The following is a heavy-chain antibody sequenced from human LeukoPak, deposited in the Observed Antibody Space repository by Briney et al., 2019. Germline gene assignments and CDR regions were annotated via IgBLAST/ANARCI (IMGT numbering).Heavy chain of an antibody. V-gene: IGHV4-38-2*01. Sequence: SETLSLTCAVSGYSISSGYYWGWIRQPPGNGLEWIGNVYQSGITYYNASLKSRVTISVDTSNTHFTLNLYSVTAADPAVYYCVRRSSNSYFDYWGPGTLVTVSS. CDR2: VYQSGIT. J-gene: IGHJ4*02. CDR3: VRRSSNSYFDY. CDR1: GYSISSGYY. D-gene: IGHD4-11*01.